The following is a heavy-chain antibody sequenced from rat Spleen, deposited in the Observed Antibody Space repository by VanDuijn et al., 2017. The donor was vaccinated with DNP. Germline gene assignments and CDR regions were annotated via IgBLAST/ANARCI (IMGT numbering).Heavy chain of an antibody. V-gene: IGHV5-25*01. CDR1: GFTFSLFP. J-gene: IGHJ3*01. Sequence: EVQLVESGGGLVQPGRSLKLSCAASGFTFSLFPMAWIRQAPKKGLEWVASISSGGGGTYYSDSVKGSFTISRDNAKSTLYLQMDSLRSEDTASYYCARQRMYTTGWFAYWGQSTLVTVSS. CDR3: ARQRMYTTGWFAY. D-gene: IGHD1-6*01. CDR2: ISSGGGGT.